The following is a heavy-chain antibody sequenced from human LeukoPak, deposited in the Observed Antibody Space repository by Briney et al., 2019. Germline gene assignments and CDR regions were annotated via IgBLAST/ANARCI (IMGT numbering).Heavy chain of an antibody. CDR1: GFTFSSYD. Sequence: GGSLSLSCAASGFTFSSYDMHWVRQAPGKGLVWVAVIWYDGSNKYYADSVKGRFTISRYNSKNTLYLQINSLRAEDTAVYYCASTSAAGTADLDYWGQGTLVTVSS. V-gene: IGHV3-33*01. D-gene: IGHD6-13*01. J-gene: IGHJ4*02. CDR3: ASTSAAGTADLDY. CDR2: IWYDGSNK.